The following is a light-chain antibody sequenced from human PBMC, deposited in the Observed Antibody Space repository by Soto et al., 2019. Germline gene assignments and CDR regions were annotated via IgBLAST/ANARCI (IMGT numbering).Light chain of an antibody. CDR2: GAS. CDR3: QQYNNWPPWT. Sequence: EIVMTQSPATLSVSPGERATLSCRASQSVSSKLAWYQQKPGQAPRLLIHGASTRATGVPARLSGSGSGTEFTLTISSLQSEDFAVYYCQQYNNWPPWTFGQGTKVDI. J-gene: IGKJ1*01. V-gene: IGKV3-15*01. CDR1: QSVSSK.